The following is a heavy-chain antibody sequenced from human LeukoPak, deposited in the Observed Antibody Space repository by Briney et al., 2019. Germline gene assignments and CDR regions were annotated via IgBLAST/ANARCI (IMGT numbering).Heavy chain of an antibody. J-gene: IGHJ4*02. V-gene: IGHV3-30*18. D-gene: IGHD6-6*01. Sequence: PGRSLRLSCAASGFTFSSYGMHWVRQAPGKGLEWVAVISYDGSNKYYADSVKGRFTISRDNSKNTLYLQMNSLRAEDTAVYYCAKDGGSSREDCWGQGTLVTVSS. CDR1: GFTFSSYG. CDR2: ISYDGSNK. CDR3: AKDGGSSREDC.